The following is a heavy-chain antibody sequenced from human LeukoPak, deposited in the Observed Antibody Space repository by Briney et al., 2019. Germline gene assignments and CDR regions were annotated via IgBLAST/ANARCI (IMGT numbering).Heavy chain of an antibody. CDR3: GASNSGYAYWGY. CDR1: GYTFTGYY. D-gene: IGHD3-22*01. CDR2: INPNSGGT. J-gene: IGHJ4*02. Sequence: EASVKVSCKASGYTFTGYYMHWVRQAPGQGLEWMGWINPNSGGTNYAQKFQGRVTMTRDTSISTAYMELSSLRPDDTALYYCGASNSGYAYWGYWGQGTLLTVSS. V-gene: IGHV1-2*02.